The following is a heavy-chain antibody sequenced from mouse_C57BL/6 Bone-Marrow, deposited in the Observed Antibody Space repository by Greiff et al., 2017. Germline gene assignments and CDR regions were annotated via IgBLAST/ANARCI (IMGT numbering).Heavy chain of an antibody. J-gene: IGHJ2*01. Sequence: VQLQQSGPVLVKPGASVKMSCKASGYTFTDYYMNWVKQSHGKSLEWIGVINPYNGGTSYNQKFKGKATLTVDKSSSTAYMELNSLTSEDSAVYYCARRPTVVARGDYWGQGTTLTVSS. D-gene: IGHD1-1*01. CDR1: GYTFTDYY. CDR2: INPYNGGT. V-gene: IGHV1-19*01. CDR3: ARRPTVVARGDY.